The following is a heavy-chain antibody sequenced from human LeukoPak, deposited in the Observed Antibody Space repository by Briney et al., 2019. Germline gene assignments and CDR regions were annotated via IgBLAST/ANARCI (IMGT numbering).Heavy chain of an antibody. V-gene: IGHV4-4*07. CDR2: IYTSGST. D-gene: IGHD2-2*01. Sequence: SETLSLTCTVSGGSISSYYWSWIRQPAGKGLEWIGRIYTSGSTNYNPSLKSRVTMSVDTSKNQFSLKLSSVTAADTAVYYCATEIRGDIVVVPAAMCWFDPWGQGTLVTVSS. CDR3: ATEIRGDIVVVPAAMCWFDP. J-gene: IGHJ5*02. CDR1: GGSISSYY.